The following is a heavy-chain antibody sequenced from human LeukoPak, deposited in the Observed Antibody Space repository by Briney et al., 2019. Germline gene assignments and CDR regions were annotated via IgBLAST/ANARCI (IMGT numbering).Heavy chain of an antibody. CDR2: MNPNSGNT. V-gene: IGHV1-8*01. J-gene: IGHJ4*02. D-gene: IGHD6-19*01. CDR3: ARHRSGWVANDY. CDR1: GYTFTSYD. Sequence: ASVKVSCKASGYTFTSYDINWVRQATGQGLEWMGWMNPNSGNTGYAQKFQGRVTMTRNTSISTAYMELSSLRSEDTAVYYCARHRSGWVANDYWGQGTLVTVSS.